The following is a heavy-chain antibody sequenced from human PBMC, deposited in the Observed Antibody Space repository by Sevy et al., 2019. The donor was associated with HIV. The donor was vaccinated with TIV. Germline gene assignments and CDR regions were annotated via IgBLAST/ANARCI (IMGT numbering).Heavy chain of an antibody. CDR3: ARVPTYYYGSATYFDY. V-gene: IGHV1-18*01. Sequence: ASVKVSCKASGYTFASNGISWVRQAPGQGLEWMGWIGIYNGNAKSAQKFQGRVTMTTDTSTSTAYMELGSLRSDDTAVYYYARVPTYYYGSATYFDYWGQGTLVTVSS. J-gene: IGHJ4*02. CDR1: GYTFASNG. D-gene: IGHD3-10*01. CDR2: IGIYNGNA.